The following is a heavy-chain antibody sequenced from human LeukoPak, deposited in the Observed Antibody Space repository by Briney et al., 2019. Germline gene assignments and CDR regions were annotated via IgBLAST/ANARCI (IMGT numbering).Heavy chain of an antibody. CDR3: ARGYCSGGSCWYFDH. CDR1: GFTFDDYG. J-gene: IGHJ4*02. D-gene: IGHD2-15*01. CDR2: INWNGGSI. V-gene: IGHV3-20*04. Sequence: QSGGSLRLSCAASGFTFDDYGMSWIRQGPGKGLEWVSGINWNGGSIGYADSVKGRFTISRDNAKNSLFLQMNSLRAEDTALYYCARGYCSGGSCWYFDHWGQGTLVTVSS.